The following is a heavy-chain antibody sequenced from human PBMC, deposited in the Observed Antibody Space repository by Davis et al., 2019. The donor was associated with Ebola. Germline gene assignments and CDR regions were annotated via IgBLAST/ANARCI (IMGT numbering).Heavy chain of an antibody. CDR1: GYTFTGYY. D-gene: IGHD2-2*01. J-gene: IGHJ5*02. CDR2: INPSGGST. CDR3: ARGGDIVVVPAARDWFDP. Sequence: AASVKVSCKASGYTFTGYYMHWVRQAPGQGLEWMGIINPSGGSTSYAQKFQDRVTMTRDTSTSTVYMELSSLRSEDTAVYYCARGGDIVVVPAARDWFDPWGQGTLVTVSS. V-gene: IGHV1-46*01.